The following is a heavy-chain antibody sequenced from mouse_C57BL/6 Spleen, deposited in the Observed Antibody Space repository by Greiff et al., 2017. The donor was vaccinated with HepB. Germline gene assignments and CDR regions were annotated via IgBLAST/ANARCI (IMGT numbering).Heavy chain of an antibody. J-gene: IGHJ3*01. CDR3: ARLLYGKGFAY. Sequence: VQLQQSGAELVRPGTSVKVSCKASGYAFTNYLIEWVNQRPGQGLEWIGVINPGSGGTNYNEKFKGKATLTADKSSSTAYMQLSSLTSEDSAVYFCARLLYGKGFAYWGQGTLVTVSA. CDR1: GYAFTNYL. V-gene: IGHV1-54*01. D-gene: IGHD2-1*01. CDR2: INPGSGGT.